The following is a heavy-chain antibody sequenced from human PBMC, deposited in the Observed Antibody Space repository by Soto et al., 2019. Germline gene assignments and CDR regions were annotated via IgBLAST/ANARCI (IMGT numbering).Heavy chain of an antibody. CDR3: AHRILRTVFGLVTTTAIYFDF. Sequence: QITLNESGPTVVKPAETLTLTCTFSGFSLTTSGVGVGWIRQSPGKAPEWLALIYWDDDKRYSASLKSRLTIPKDPSKNQVGLTMASVDPADTATYYCAHRILRTVFGLVTTTAIYFDFWGQGTPVVVSS. V-gene: IGHV2-5*02. CDR1: GFSLTTSGVG. D-gene: IGHD3-3*01. CDR2: IYWDDDK. J-gene: IGHJ4*02.